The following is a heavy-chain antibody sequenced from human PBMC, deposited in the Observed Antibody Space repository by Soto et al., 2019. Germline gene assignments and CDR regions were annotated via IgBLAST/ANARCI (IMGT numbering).Heavy chain of an antibody. Sequence: KPSETLSLTCTVSGGSINSGNYYWSWIRQPPGKGLEWIGYIYYSGSTNYNPSLESRVTISVDTSKNQFSLMLTSVAAADTAIYYCARLGGGDDHWGQGTLVTVSS. CDR2: IYYSGST. CDR3: ARLGGGDDH. J-gene: IGHJ4*02. D-gene: IGHD2-15*01. V-gene: IGHV4-30-4*01. CDR1: GGSINSGNYY.